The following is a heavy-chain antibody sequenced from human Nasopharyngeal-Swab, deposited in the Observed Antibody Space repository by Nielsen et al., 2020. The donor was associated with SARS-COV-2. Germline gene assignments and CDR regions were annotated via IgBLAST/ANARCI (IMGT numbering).Heavy chain of an antibody. J-gene: IGHJ3*01. CDR2: ISGNGFTT. CDR3: VRENGGFDV. CDR1: GFTFGDYC. V-gene: IGHV3-74*01. Sequence: GESLKISCEASGFTFGDYCMHWVRQTPEKGLMCASRISGNGFTTGYADSVKGRFTTSRDNAKNTVYLQMNSLRPDDSALYYCVRENGGFDVWGQGTRVTISS. D-gene: IGHD4-23*01.